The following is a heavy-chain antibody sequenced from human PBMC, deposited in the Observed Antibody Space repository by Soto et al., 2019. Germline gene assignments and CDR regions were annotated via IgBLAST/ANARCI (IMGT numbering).Heavy chain of an antibody. CDR1: GGSISSYY. CDR3: ARSHSVTTHNWFDP. J-gene: IGHJ5*02. D-gene: IGHD4-17*01. Sequence: SETLSLTCTVSGGSISSYYWSWIRQPPGKGLEWIGYIYYSGSTNYNPSLKSRVTISVDTSKNQFSLKLSSVTAADTAVYYCARSHSVTTHNWFDPWGQGTLVTVS. CDR2: IYYSGST. V-gene: IGHV4-59*01.